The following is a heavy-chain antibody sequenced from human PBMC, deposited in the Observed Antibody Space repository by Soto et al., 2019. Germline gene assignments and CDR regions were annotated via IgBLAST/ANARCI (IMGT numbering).Heavy chain of an antibody. D-gene: IGHD2-15*01. V-gene: IGHV3-23*02. CDR1: GFTVSSHA. J-gene: IGHJ3*02. Sequence: EVQVLESGGGLVQPGGSLRLSCEGSGFTVSSHAMTWIRQAPGKGPEWVSAETAEGGTYYEDSVKGGFAMSRDTSEKTLYLQMNSLGAEDTAAYYCAPHVSCSGGSCQYDAFAIRGQGTMVTVSS. CDR2: ETAEGGT. CDR3: APHVSCSGGSCQYDAFAI.